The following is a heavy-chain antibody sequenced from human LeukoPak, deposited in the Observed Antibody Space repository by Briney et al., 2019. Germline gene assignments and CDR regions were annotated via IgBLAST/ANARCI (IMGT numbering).Heavy chain of an antibody. CDR2: ISDSGGST. D-gene: IGHD1-14*01. CDR1: GITLSNYG. Sequence: PGGSLRLSCAVSGITLSNYGMSGVRQAPGKGLEWVAGISDSGGSTNYADSVKGRFTISRDNPKNTLYLQMDSLRAEDTAVYYCANREYNAPWGQGTLVTVSS. V-gene: IGHV3-23*01. J-gene: IGHJ5*02. CDR3: ANREYNAP.